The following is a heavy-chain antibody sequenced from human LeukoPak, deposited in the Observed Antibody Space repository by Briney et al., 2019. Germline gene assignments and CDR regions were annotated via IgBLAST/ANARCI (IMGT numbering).Heavy chain of an antibody. CDR3: ARVRGSGWYECDY. J-gene: IGHJ4*02. Sequence: GGSLRLSCAASGFTLSSNYMCWVRQAPGEGLEWVSIVYSGGSTCYADSVRGRFTVSRDNSRNTLYLQMNSLRAEDTAVYYCARVRGSGWYECDYWGQGTLVTVSS. CDR2: VYSGGST. D-gene: IGHD6-19*01. V-gene: IGHV3-53*01. CDR1: GFTLSSNY.